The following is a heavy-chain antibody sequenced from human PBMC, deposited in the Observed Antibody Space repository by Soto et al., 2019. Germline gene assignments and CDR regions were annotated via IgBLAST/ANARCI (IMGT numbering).Heavy chain of an antibody. CDR1: GFTFSNYA. D-gene: IGHD3-10*01. CDR2: ISGSGDRT. V-gene: IGHV3-23*01. J-gene: IGHJ4*02. Sequence: GGSLRLSCAASGFTFSNYALSWVRRAPGKGLEWVSGISGSGDRTYYVDSVKGRFTISRDSSKNTLYLQMNSLRAEDTAVYYCAKEGVALSGSASLYYFDYWGQGTLVTV. CDR3: AKEGVALSGSASLYYFDY.